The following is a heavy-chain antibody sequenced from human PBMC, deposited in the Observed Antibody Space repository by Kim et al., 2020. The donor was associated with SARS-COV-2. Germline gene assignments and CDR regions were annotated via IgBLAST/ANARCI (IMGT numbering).Heavy chain of an antibody. Sequence: SETLSLTCAVYGGSFSGYYWSWIRQPPGKGLEWIGEINHSGSTNYNPSLKSRVTISVDTSKNQFSLKLSSVTAADTAVYYCARGILRIKLWSYWGQGTLVTVSS. CDR2: INHSGST. CDR1: GGSFSGYY. CDR3: ARGILRIKLWSY. J-gene: IGHJ4*02. D-gene: IGHD5-18*01. V-gene: IGHV4-34*01.